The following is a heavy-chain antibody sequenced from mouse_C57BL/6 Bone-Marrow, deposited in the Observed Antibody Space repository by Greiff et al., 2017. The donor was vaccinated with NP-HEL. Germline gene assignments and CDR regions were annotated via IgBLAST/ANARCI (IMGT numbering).Heavy chain of an antibody. J-gene: IGHJ2*01. CDR1: GYTFTSYW. Sequence: VQLQQPGAELVMPGASVKLSCKASGYTFTSYWMHWVKQRPGQGLEWIGEIDPSDSYTNYNQKFKGKSTLTVDKSSSTAYMQLSSLTSEDSAVYYCACPQYNYGSSYYYWGQGTTLTVSS. CDR2: IDPSDSYT. CDR3: ACPQYNYGSSYYY. D-gene: IGHD1-1*01. V-gene: IGHV1-69*01.